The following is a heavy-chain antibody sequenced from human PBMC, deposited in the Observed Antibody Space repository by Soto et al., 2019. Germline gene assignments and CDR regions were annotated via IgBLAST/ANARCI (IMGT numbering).Heavy chain of an antibody. V-gene: IGHV3-11*01. CDR2: ISSSGSII. CDR3: ARDQGYYDSSGYFDY. D-gene: IGHD3-22*01. CDR1: GFTFSDYY. Sequence: TGGSLRLSCAASGFTFSDYYMSWIRQAPGKGLEWVSYISSSGSIIYYADSVKGRFTISRDNARKSLYLQLNSLRAEDTAVYYCARDQGYYDSSGYFDYWGQGTLVTVSS. J-gene: IGHJ4*02.